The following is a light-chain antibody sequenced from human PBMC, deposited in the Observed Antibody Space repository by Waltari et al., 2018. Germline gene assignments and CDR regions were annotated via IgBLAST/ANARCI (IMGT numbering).Light chain of an antibody. CDR2: VVS. V-gene: IGLV2-14*01. CDR1: RRDLGGYQY. CDR3: SSYMNSSLV. J-gene: IGLJ3*02. Sequence: QSALTPPASVSGSPGQSITLSCTGTRRDLGGYQYVSWYQQHPGKAPKLMIYVVSKRPSGVSNRFSGSKSGSTASLTISGLQSEDEADYYCSSYMNSSLVFGAGTKVTVL.